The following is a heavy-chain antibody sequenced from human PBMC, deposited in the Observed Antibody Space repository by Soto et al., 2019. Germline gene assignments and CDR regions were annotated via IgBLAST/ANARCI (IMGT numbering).Heavy chain of an antibody. Sequence: QVQLVESGGGVVQPGRSLRLSCAASGFTFSSYAMHWVRQAPGKGLEWVAFLSFDGNNRDCADSVKGRFTISRDNSKNTLYLQMNSLRPDDAAVYYCARGSSSSWSRYYFDYWGQGTLVTVSS. CDR1: GFTFSSYA. D-gene: IGHD6-13*01. V-gene: IGHV3-30-3*01. J-gene: IGHJ4*02. CDR3: ARGSSSSWSRYYFDY. CDR2: LSFDGNNR.